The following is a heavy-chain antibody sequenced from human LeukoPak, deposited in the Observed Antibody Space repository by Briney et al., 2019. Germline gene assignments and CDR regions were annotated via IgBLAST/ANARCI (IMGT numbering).Heavy chain of an antibody. CDR1: GFTFSNYG. V-gene: IGHV3-23*01. J-gene: IGHJ3*02. CDR2: ISDSGDRT. Sequence: QTGGSLRLSCIASGFTFSNYGMSWVRQAPGKGLEWVSIISDSGDRTLHADSVKGRFTVSRDNSKNTVYLQMNSLRAQDTAVYYCAKDLRNIRTLVDLQMIWGQGTLVIVSS. CDR3: AKDLRNIRTLVDLQMI. D-gene: IGHD2-8*02.